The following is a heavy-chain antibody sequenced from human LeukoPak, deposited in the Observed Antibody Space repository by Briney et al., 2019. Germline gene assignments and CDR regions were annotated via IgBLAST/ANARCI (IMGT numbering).Heavy chain of an antibody. Sequence: GGSLKLSCAASGFTFRHFAMNWVRQAPGKGLEWVSVISVSDGSTYYADSVRGRFTISRDNSKNTLFLQLNGLRAEDTAIYYCAKDHLGIWFGEVTRAFDVWGQGTMVTVSP. CDR1: GFTFRHFA. J-gene: IGHJ3*01. V-gene: IGHV3-23*01. D-gene: IGHD3-10*01. CDR3: AKDHLGIWFGEVTRAFDV. CDR2: ISVSDGST.